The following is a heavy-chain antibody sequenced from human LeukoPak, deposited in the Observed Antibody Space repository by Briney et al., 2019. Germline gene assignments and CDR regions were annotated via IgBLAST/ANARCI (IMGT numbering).Heavy chain of an antibody. D-gene: IGHD2-21*02. CDR1: GGSISSSSYY. CDR2: IYYSGST. CDR3: ARRAREQQYCGGDCYAIFDY. V-gene: IGHV4-39*01. Sequence: PSETLSLTCSVSGGSISSSSYYWGWIRQPPGKGLEWIGSIYYSGSTYYNPSLKSRVTISVDTSKNQFSLKLSSVTAADTAVYYCARRAREQQYCGGDCYAIFDYWGQGTLVTVSS. J-gene: IGHJ4*02.